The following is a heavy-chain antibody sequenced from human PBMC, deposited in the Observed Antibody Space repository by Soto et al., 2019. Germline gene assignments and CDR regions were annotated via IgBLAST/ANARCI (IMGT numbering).Heavy chain of an antibody. Sequence: EVQLVESGGGLVQPGGSLRLSCAASGITISNYWMSWVRQAPGRGLEWVANIKQDGSQTWYVDSVKGRFTISRENAKNSLYLQMNSLRVEDTAVYYCARDRVPSSGLSCFFDAWGQGALVTVSS. J-gene: IGHJ4*02. CDR3: ARDRVPSSGLSCFFDA. V-gene: IGHV3-7*01. CDR1: GITISNYW. D-gene: IGHD6-19*01. CDR2: IKQDGSQT.